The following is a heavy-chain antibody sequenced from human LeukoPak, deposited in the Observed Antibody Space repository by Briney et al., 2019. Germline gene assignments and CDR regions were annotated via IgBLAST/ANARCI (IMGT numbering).Heavy chain of an antibody. D-gene: IGHD2-2*01. Sequence: ASVKVSCKASGYTFTSYYMHWVRQAPGQGLEWMGIINPSGGSTSYAQKFHGRVTMTRDTSTSTVYMELSSLRSEDTAVYYCARDSSTGCYDYWGQGTLVTVSS. CDR3: ARDSSTGCYDY. CDR1: GYTFTSYY. CDR2: INPSGGST. V-gene: IGHV1-46*01. J-gene: IGHJ4*02.